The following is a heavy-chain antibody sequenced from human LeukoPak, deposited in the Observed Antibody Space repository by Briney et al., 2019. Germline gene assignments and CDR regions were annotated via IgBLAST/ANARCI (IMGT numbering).Heavy chain of an antibody. J-gene: IGHJ4*02. Sequence: PGGSLRLSCAASGFTFDDYAMHWVRQAPGEGVEWVSGISWNSGSIVYADSVKGRFTISRDNAKNSLYLQMNSLRAEDTALYYCAKDTAAGIWSYFDYWGQGTLVTVSS. D-gene: IGHD6-13*01. CDR1: GFTFDDYA. CDR3: AKDTAAGIWSYFDY. V-gene: IGHV3-9*01. CDR2: ISWNSGSI.